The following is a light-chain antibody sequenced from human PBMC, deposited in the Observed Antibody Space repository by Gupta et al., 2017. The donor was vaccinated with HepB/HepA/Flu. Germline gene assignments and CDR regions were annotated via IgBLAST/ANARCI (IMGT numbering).Light chain of an antibody. CDR2: YKSDSDK. CDR1: SGINVGTYR. J-gene: IGLJ3*02. V-gene: IGLV5-45*02. CDR3: RSWHSSAWV. Sequence: QAVLTQPSSLSASPGASASLTCTLRSGINVGTYRIYWYQQKPGSPPQYLLRYKSDSDKQQGSGVPSRFSGSKDASATAGILLISGFQAEDEADYYCRSWHSSAWVFGGGTKLTVL.